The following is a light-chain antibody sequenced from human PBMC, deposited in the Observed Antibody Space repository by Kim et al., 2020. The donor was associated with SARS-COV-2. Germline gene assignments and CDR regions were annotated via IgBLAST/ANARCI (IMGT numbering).Light chain of an antibody. CDR1: QTALSISNDKNY. J-gene: IGKJ2*01. CDR3: HQYYANPPT. V-gene: IGKV4-1*01. CDR2: WSS. Sequence: RASSSCRSRQTALSISNDKNYFGWYQKTPGHPPKLIIYWSSTRVSGVPDRFNRSGSGTDFTLTISSLQADVVAVYYCHQYYANPPTFGQGTKLEI.